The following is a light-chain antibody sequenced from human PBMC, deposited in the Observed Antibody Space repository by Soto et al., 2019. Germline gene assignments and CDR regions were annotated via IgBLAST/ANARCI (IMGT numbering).Light chain of an antibody. CDR3: QQYGSSPRT. CDR2: DAS. V-gene: IGKV3-20*01. CDR1: QSVSSSQ. J-gene: IGKJ1*01. Sequence: EIVMTHSPSTLSVSQCERATLSFSASQSVSSSQLAWYQQQPGQAPRLLIHDASSRATGISGRFTGSGSGTDFTLTITTLEPDDFAVYYCQQYGSSPRTFGLGTKVDIK.